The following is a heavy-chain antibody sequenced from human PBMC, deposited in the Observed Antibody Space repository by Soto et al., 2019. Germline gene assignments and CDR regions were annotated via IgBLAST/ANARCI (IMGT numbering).Heavy chain of an antibody. D-gene: IGHD3-10*01. J-gene: IGHJ4*02. CDR1: GFTFSSYA. CDR2: ISGSGRST. Sequence: EVQLLESGGGLVQPGGSLRLSCAASGFTFSSYAMSWVRQAPGKGLEWVSGISGSGRSTYYADSVKGRFTISRDNSKNPWYWKRNGRGAEDTALYYWGKGGRGGGGGYFDYWGQGTLVTVSS. V-gene: IGHV3-23*01. CDR3: GKGGRGGGGGYFDY.